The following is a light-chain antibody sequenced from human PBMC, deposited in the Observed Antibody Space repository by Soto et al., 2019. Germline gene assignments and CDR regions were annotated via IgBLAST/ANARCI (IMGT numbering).Light chain of an antibody. J-gene: IGKJ4*01. CDR2: GAS. CDR3: QQYNNWLLT. V-gene: IGKV3-15*01. CDR1: QSVSNN. Sequence: EIVLTQSPGTLSLSPGERATLSCRASQSVSNNYLAWYQQKPGQAPRLLIYGASTRATGIPARFSGSGSGTEFTLTISSLQSEDFAVYYCQQYNNWLLTFGGGTKVDIK.